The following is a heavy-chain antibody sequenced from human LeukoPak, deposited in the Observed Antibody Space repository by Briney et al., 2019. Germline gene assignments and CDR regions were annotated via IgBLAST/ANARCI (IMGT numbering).Heavy chain of an antibody. V-gene: IGHV1-24*01. Sequence: ASVKVSCKVSGYTLTELSMHWVRQAPGKGLEWMGGFDPEDGETIYAQKFQGRVTMTEDTSTDTAYMELSSLRSEDTAVYYCATAVKTVTTASTWFGAWGKYYYYYYGMDVWGQGTTVTVSS. D-gene: IGHD3-10*01. J-gene: IGHJ6*02. CDR3: ATAVKTVTTASTWFGAWGKYYYYYYGMDV. CDR1: GYTLTELS. CDR2: FDPEDGET.